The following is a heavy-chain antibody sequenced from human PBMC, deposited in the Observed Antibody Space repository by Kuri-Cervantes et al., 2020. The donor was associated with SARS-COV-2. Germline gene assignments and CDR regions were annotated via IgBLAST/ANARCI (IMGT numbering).Heavy chain of an antibody. CDR2: ISAYNGNT. D-gene: IGHD2-21*01. CDR1: GYTFTSYG. Sequence: ASMKVSCKASGYTFTSYGISWVRQAPGQGLEWMGWISAYNGNTNYAQKLQGRVTMTTDTSTSTAYMELRSLRSDDTAVYYCARVPLAYCGGDCFDYWGQGTLVTVSS. J-gene: IGHJ4*02. CDR3: ARVPLAYCGGDCFDY. V-gene: IGHV1-18*01.